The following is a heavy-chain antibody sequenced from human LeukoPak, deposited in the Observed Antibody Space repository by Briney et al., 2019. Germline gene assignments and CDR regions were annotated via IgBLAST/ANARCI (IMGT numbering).Heavy chain of an antibody. CDR3: NPPAAELYRTISTGYFQH. V-gene: IGHV3-48*03. J-gene: IGHJ1*01. D-gene: IGHD2-2*01. CDR1: GLALSDYD. Sequence: PGGSLRLSCAAAGLALSDYDMYWVRQAPGKGLEWVAYISGSGEIIYYAASVKGRFTISRDNANTSVFLRMNSLTVEDTATYYCNPPAAELYRTISTGYFQHWGQGAPVTVS. CDR2: ISGSGEII.